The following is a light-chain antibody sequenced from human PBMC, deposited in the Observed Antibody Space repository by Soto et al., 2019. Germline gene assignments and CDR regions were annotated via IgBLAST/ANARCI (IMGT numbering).Light chain of an antibody. CDR2: SDD. CDR1: ISNIGSST. J-gene: IGLJ1*01. CDR3: AAWDDSLSGDV. V-gene: IGLV1-44*01. Sequence: QSLLTQPPLASGTPGQGVSISSSRSISNIGSSTGMWYQQFPGTAPQPRTYSDDQRPSGVRDRFSGSKSVTSASLAISGLQAEDEADYYRAAWDDSLSGDVFGTGTKVTVL.